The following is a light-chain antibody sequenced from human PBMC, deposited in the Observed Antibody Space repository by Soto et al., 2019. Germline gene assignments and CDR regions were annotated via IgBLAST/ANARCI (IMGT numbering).Light chain of an antibody. V-gene: IGKV3-11*01. CDR2: DAS. CDR3: KQRSNSPIT. Sequence: EIVLTQSQANLSLSPGERATLSCSASQSVSSSLAWYQQKPGQAPRLLIYDASNRATGIPARFSGSGSGTDFTLTISSLEPEDFAGYYCKQRSNSPITFGQGTRLEIK. J-gene: IGKJ5*01. CDR1: QSVSSS.